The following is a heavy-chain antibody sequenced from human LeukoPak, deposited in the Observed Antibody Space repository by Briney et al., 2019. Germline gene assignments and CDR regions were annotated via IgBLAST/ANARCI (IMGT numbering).Heavy chain of an antibody. V-gene: IGHV4-34*01. Sequence: SETLSLTCAVYGGSFSGYYWSWIRQPPGKGLEWIGEINHSGSTNYNPSLKSRVTISVDTSKNQFSLKLSSVTAADTAVHYCARGGRLLDYWGQGTLVTVSS. D-gene: IGHD1-26*01. CDR1: GGSFSGYY. CDR2: INHSGST. J-gene: IGHJ4*02. CDR3: ARGGRLLDY.